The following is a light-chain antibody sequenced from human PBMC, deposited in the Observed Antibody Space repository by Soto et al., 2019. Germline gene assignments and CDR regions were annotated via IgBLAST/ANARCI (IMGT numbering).Light chain of an antibody. V-gene: IGLV2-8*01. J-gene: IGLJ2*01. CDR1: SSDVGTYYY. CDR2: EVN. CDR3: SSYAGSNNWV. Sequence: QSALTQPPSASGSPGQSVTISCTGNSSDVGTYYYVSWYQQHPGKAPKLMIYEVNKRPSGVPDRFSGSKSGNTASLTVSGLQAEDEADYYCSSYAGSNNWVFGGGTKLTVL.